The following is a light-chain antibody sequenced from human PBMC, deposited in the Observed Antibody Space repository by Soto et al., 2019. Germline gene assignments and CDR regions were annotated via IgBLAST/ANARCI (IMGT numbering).Light chain of an antibody. CDR3: HQYGISPPVT. CDR2: GAS. CDR1: QSVSSSY. Sequence: ENVLTQSPGTLSLSPGERATLSCSASQSVSSSYVAWYQQKPGQSPRLLIYGASSRATGIPDRFSVSGSGTDFTPTISRLEPEACAMYYYHQYGISPPVTFGQGTRMDIK. J-gene: IGKJ5*01. V-gene: IGKV3-20*01.